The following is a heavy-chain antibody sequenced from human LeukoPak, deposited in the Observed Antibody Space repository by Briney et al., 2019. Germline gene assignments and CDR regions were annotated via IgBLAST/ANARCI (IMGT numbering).Heavy chain of an antibody. CDR1: GFTFSSYD. V-gene: IGHV3-23*01. CDR3: AKDFSKYGSGSYLDY. CDR2: ISGSGGST. J-gene: IGHJ4*02. Sequence: GGALRLSCAASGFTFSSYDMSWVRQAPGKGLEWVSAISGSGGSTYYADSVKGRFTISRDNSKNTLYLQMNSLRAEDTAVYYCAKDFSKYGSGSYLDYWGQGTLVTVSS. D-gene: IGHD1-26*01.